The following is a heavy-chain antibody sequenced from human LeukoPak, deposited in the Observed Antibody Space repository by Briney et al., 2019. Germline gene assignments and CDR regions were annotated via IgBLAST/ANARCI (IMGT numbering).Heavy chain of an antibody. CDR1: GYTFTSYD. CDR3: ATDQDILTGYSFDY. D-gene: IGHD3-9*01. V-gene: IGHV1-8*01. J-gene: IGHJ4*02. CDR2: MNPNSGNT. Sequence: ASVKVSCKASGYTFTSYDINWVRQATGQGLEWMGWMNPNSGNTGYAQKFQGRVTMTRNTSISTAYMELSSLRSEDTAVYYCATDQDILTGYSFDYWGQGTLVTVSS.